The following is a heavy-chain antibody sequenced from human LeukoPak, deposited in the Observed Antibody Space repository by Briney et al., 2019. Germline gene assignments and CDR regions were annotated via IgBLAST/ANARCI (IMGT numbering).Heavy chain of an antibody. J-gene: IGHJ3*02. CDR3: ARDLYSSRTNDAFVI. CDR1: GGSFSGYY. CDR2: INHSGST. Sequence: SETLCLTCAVYGGSFSGYYWSWIRQPPGKGLEWIGEINHSGSTNYNPSLKSRVTISVDTSKNQFSLKLSSVTAADTAVYYCARDLYSSRTNDAFVIWGQGTMVTVSS. V-gene: IGHV4-34*01. D-gene: IGHD6-13*01.